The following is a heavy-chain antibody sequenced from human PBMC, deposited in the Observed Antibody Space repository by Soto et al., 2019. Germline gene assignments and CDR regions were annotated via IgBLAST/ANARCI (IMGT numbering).Heavy chain of an antibody. D-gene: IGHD2-8*01. V-gene: IGHV3-7*05. Sequence: EVQLVESGGGLVLPGGSLRLSCAASGFTFSSYWMTWVRQAPGKGLEWVANIRQDGAQIDYVDSVKGRFTISRDNAKNSLYLQMNSLRAEDTAVYYCARWTVSANNWFDPWGQGTLVTVSS. CDR3: ARWTVSANNWFDP. J-gene: IGHJ5*02. CDR2: IRQDGAQI. CDR1: GFTFSSYW.